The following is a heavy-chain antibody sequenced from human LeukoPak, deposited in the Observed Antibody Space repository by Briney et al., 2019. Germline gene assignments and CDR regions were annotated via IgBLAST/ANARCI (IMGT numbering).Heavy chain of an antibody. Sequence: SETLSLTCAVYGGSFSGYYWSWIRQPPGKGLEWIGYIYYSGSTNYNPSLKSRVTISVDTSKNQFSLKLSSVTAADTAVYYCARESEQGYFDYWGQGTLVTVSS. D-gene: IGHD1-14*01. CDR1: GGSFSGYY. V-gene: IGHV4-59*01. J-gene: IGHJ4*02. CDR2: IYYSGST. CDR3: ARESEQGYFDY.